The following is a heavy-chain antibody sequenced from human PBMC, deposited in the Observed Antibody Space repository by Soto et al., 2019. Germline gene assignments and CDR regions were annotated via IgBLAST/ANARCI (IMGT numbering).Heavy chain of an antibody. CDR1: GYTFTSYG. Sequence: ASVKVSCKASGYTFTSYGISWVRQAPGQGLGWMGWISAYNGNTNYAQKLQGRVTMTTDTSTRTAYMELRSLRSDDTAVYYCARVWEFVVVNDYWGQGTLVTVSS. D-gene: IGHD2-21*01. J-gene: IGHJ4*02. CDR3: ARVWEFVVVNDY. V-gene: IGHV1-18*04. CDR2: ISAYNGNT.